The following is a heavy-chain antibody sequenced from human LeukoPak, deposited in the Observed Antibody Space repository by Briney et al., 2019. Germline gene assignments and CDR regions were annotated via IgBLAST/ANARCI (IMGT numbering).Heavy chain of an antibody. CDR2: INHSGST. CDR3: ARGVRSSTYSYGFMNY. Sequence: PSETLSLTCAVYGGSFSGYYWSWIRQPPGKGLEWIGEINHSGSTNYNPSLKSRVTILVDTSKNQFSRKLNSVTAADTAVYYCARGVRSSTYSYGFMNYWGQGTLVTVSS. CDR1: GGSFSGYY. D-gene: IGHD5-18*01. J-gene: IGHJ4*02. V-gene: IGHV4-34*01.